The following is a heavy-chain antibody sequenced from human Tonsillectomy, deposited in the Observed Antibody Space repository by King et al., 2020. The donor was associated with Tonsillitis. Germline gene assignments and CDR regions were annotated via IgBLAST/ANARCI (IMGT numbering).Heavy chain of an antibody. D-gene: IGHD2-2*01. Sequence: VQLVESGAEVKRPGASVKVSCKASGYTFTNYDINWVRQATGQGLEWMAWMNPDSGNTGYAQKFQDRVTMTRNTSISTAYMELSSLRSDDTAVYYCARGGSIVAADIGGIWGCDYWGQGTLVTVSS. CDR3: ARGGSIVAADIGGIWGCDY. CDR1: GYTFTNYD. CDR2: MNPDSGNT. J-gene: IGHJ4*02. V-gene: IGHV1-8*01.